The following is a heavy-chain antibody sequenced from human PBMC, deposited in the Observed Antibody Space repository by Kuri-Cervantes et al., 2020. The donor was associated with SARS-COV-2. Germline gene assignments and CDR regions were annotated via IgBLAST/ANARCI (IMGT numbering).Heavy chain of an antibody. Sequence: GESLKISCKGSGYSFTSYWIGWVRQMPGKGLEWMGIIYPVDSDTRYRPSFQGQVTVSADKSISTAYLQWSSLKASDTAMYYCATGVLEWLSNTDAFDIWGQGTMVTVSS. CDR3: ATGVLEWLSNTDAFDI. V-gene: IGHV5-51*01. CDR2: IYPVDSDT. J-gene: IGHJ3*02. D-gene: IGHD3-3*01. CDR1: GYSFTSYW.